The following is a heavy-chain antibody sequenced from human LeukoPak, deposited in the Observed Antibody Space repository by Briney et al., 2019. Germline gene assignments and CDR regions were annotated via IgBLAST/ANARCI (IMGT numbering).Heavy chain of an antibody. CDR2: INPNSGGT. D-gene: IGHD3-10*01. Sequence: ASVKVSCKASGYTFTGYYMHWVRQAPGQGPEWMGWINPNSGGTNYAQKFQGRVTMTRDTSISTAYMELSRLRSDDTAVYYCARGPIRLWFGESPKYYFDYWGQETLVTVSS. V-gene: IGHV1-2*02. CDR3: ARGPIRLWFGESPKYYFDY. J-gene: IGHJ4*02. CDR1: GYTFTGYY.